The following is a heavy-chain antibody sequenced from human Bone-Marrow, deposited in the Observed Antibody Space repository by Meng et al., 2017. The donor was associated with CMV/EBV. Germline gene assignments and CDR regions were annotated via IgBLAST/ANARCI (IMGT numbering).Heavy chain of an antibody. D-gene: IGHD3-16*01. CDR1: VYAFTSYG. J-gene: IGHJ4*02. Sequence: QHPPVQSGAAVQKPWASRKDTCKASVYAFTSYGISWVRQAPGQGREWMGWISAYNGNTNYAQKLQGRVTMTTDTSTSTAYMELRSLRSDDTAVYYCARVPLRWGSFPLDWGQGTLVTVSS. CDR2: ISAYNGNT. V-gene: IGHV1-18*01. CDR3: ARVPLRWGSFPLD.